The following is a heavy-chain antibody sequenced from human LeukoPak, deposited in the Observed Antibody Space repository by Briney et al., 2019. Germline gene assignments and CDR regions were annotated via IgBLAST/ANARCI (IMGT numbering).Heavy chain of an antibody. Sequence: PSETLSLTCTVSGGSISTYYWSWIRQPPGKRLEWIGYILYTGNTNYNPSLKSRVTMSVDTSKNQFSLKLSSATAADTAVYYCAREDPQTTVPEGMDVWGPGTTVTVSS. CDR1: GGSISTYY. D-gene: IGHD4-17*01. CDR3: AREDPQTTVPEGMDV. CDR2: ILYTGNT. V-gene: IGHV4-59*01. J-gene: IGHJ6*02.